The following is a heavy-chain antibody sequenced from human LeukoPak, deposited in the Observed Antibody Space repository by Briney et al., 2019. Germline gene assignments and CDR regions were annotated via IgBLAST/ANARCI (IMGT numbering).Heavy chain of an antibody. J-gene: IGHJ6*03. Sequence: GSLRLSCAASGFTFSSYAMHWVRQAPGKGLEYVSAISSNGGSTYYANSVKGRFTISRDNSKNTLYLQMGSLRAEDMAVYYCARVYGGNSRSHYYYYYYMDVWGKGTTVTVSS. CDR1: GFTFSSYA. V-gene: IGHV3-64*01. CDR3: ARVYGGNSRSHYYYYYYMDV. CDR2: ISSNGGST. D-gene: IGHD4-23*01.